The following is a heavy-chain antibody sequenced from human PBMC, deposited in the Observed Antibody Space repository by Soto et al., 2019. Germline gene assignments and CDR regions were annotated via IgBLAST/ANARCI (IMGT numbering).Heavy chain of an antibody. CDR3: AKSRPYMYYDFWSGYSDYYYYMDV. CDR1: GFTFSSYA. CDR2: ISGSGGST. V-gene: IGHV3-23*01. Sequence: EVQLLESGGGLVQPGGSLRLSCAASGFTFSSYAMSWVRQAPGKGLEWVSAISGSGGSTYYADSVKGRFTISRDNSKNTLYLQMNSLRAEDTAVYYCAKSRPYMYYDFWSGYSDYYYYMDVWGKGTTVTVSS. J-gene: IGHJ6*03. D-gene: IGHD3-3*01.